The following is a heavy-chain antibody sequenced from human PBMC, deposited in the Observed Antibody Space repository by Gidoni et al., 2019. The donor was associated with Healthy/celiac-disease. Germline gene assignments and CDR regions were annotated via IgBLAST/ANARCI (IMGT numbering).Heavy chain of an antibody. CDR1: GGSISSGSYY. J-gene: IGHJ3*02. Sequence: QVQLQESGPGLVKPSQTLSLTCPVSGGSISSGSYYWSWSRQPAGKGLEWIGRIYTSGSTNYNPSLKSRVTISVDTSKNQFSLKLSSVTAADTAVYYCASGSYGAFDIWGQGTMVTVSA. D-gene: IGHD1-26*01. V-gene: IGHV4-61*02. CDR2: IYTSGST. CDR3: ASGSYGAFDI.